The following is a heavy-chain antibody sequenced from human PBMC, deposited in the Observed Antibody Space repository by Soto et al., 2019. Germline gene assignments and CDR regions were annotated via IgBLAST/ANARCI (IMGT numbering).Heavy chain of an antibody. CDR3: ARDKTSTSGYYGMDV. Sequence: ASVKVSCKASGYTFTSYYMHWVRQAPGQGLEWMGIINPSGGSTSYAQKFQGRVTMTRNPSTSTVYMELSSLRSEDTAVYYCARDKTSTSGYYGMDVWGQGTTVTVSS. V-gene: IGHV1-46*01. CDR1: GYTFTSYY. CDR2: INPSGGST. J-gene: IGHJ6*02.